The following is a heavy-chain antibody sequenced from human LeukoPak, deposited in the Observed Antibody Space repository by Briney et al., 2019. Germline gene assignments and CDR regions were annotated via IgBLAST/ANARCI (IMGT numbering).Heavy chain of an antibody. V-gene: IGHV4-61*02. CDR1: GGSISSGSYY. D-gene: IGHD4-11*01. CDR2: IYTSGST. CDR3: AREHYSNYVHYYYGMDV. Sequence: SQTLSLACTVSGGSISSGSYYWSWIRQPAGKGLEWIGRIYTSGSTNYNPSLKSRVTISVDTSKNQFSLKLSSVTAADTAVYYCAREHYSNYVHYYYGMDVWGQGTTVTVSS. J-gene: IGHJ6*02.